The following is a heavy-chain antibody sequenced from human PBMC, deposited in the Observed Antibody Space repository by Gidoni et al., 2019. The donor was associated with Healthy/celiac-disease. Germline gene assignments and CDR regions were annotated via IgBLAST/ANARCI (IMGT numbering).Heavy chain of an antibody. CDR3: ARDRDVVVPAVGWFAP. D-gene: IGHD2-2*01. Sequence: QVQLVESGGGVVQPGRSLRLSCAASVFTFSSYAMHWVRQAPGKGLEWVAVISYDGSNKYYADSVKGRFTISRDNSKNTLYLQMNSLRAEDTAVYYCARDRDVVVPAVGWFAPWGQGTLVTVSS. CDR2: ISYDGSNK. CDR1: VFTFSSYA. J-gene: IGHJ5*02. V-gene: IGHV3-30*01.